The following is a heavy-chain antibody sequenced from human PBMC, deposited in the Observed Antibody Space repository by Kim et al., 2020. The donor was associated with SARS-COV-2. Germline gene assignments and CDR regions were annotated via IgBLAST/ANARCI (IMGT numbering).Heavy chain of an antibody. D-gene: IGHD6-19*01. CDR3: ARVASSIAVAVAFDP. J-gene: IGHJ5*02. V-gene: IGHV4-59*01. CDR2: IYYSGST. Sequence: SETLSLTCTVSGGSISSYYWSWIRQPPGKGLEWIGYIYYSGSTNYNPSLKSRVTISVDTSKNQFSLKLSSVTAADTAVYYCARVASSIAVAVAFDPCGQGTLVTVSS. CDR1: GGSISSYY.